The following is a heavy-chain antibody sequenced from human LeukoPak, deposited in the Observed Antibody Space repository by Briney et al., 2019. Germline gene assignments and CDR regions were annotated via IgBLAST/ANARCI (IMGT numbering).Heavy chain of an antibody. CDR3: AGGGYSPSKYYFDY. CDR1: GGSFSGYY. D-gene: IGHD5-24*01. V-gene: IGHV4-34*01. CDR2: INHSGST. Sequence: PSEALSLTCAVYGGSFSGYYWSWIRQPPGKGLEWIGEINHSGSTNYNPSLKSRVTISVDTSKNQFSLKLSSVTAADTAVYYCAGGGYSPSKYYFDYWGQGTLVTVSS. J-gene: IGHJ4*02.